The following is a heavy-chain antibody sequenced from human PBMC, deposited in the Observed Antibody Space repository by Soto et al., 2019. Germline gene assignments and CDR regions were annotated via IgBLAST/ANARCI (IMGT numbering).Heavy chain of an antibody. Sequence: QVQLVQSGAEVKKPGASVKVSCKASGYTFTNYGISWVRQAPGQGLEWMGWISAYNGNTHFAQKVQGRVTMTTDTSTSTAYMELRSLTSDDTAVYYCAIVSHYDILTGYYRDFASWGQGTLVTVSS. J-gene: IGHJ4*02. D-gene: IGHD3-9*01. V-gene: IGHV1-18*01. CDR3: AIVSHYDILTGYYRDFAS. CDR1: GYTFTNYG. CDR2: ISAYNGNT.